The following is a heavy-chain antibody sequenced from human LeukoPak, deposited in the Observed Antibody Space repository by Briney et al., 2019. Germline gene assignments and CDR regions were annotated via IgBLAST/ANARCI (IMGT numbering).Heavy chain of an antibody. CDR1: GGSFSGYF. D-gene: IGHD3-10*01. Sequence: KSSETLSLTCAVYGGSFSGYFWSWIRQPPGKGLDWIGEINHSGNTNYNPSLKSRATISVDTSKSQFSLNLSSVTAADTAVYYCARRYDDLGSPLNDWGRGTLVTVSS. CDR2: INHSGNT. J-gene: IGHJ4*02. CDR3: ARRYDDLGSPLND. V-gene: IGHV4-34*01.